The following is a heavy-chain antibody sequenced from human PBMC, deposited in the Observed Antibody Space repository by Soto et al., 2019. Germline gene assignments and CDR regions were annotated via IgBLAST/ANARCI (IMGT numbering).Heavy chain of an antibody. CDR1: GGSISSYY. CDR3: ARGNPTMYCSSTSCFLNNWFDP. Sequence: SETLSLTCTVSGGSISSYYWSWIRQPPGKGLEWIGYIYYSGSTNYNPSLKSRVTISVDTSKNQFSLKLSSVTAADTAVYYCARGNPTMYCSSTSCFLNNWFDPWGQGTLVTVS. V-gene: IGHV4-59*01. CDR2: IYYSGST. J-gene: IGHJ5*02. D-gene: IGHD2-2*01.